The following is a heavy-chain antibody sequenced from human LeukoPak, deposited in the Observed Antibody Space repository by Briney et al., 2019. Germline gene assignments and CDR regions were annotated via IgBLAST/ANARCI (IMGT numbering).Heavy chain of an antibody. CDR3: ARDYYGSGSYIPFDY. V-gene: IGHV4-59*01. Sequence: SETLSLTCTVSGGSISSYYWSWIRQPPGEGLEWIGYIYYSGSTNYNPSLKSRVTISVDTSKNQFSLKLSSVTAADTAVYYCARDYYGSGSYIPFDYWGQGTLVTVSS. J-gene: IGHJ4*02. CDR1: GGSISSYY. D-gene: IGHD3-10*01. CDR2: IYYSGST.